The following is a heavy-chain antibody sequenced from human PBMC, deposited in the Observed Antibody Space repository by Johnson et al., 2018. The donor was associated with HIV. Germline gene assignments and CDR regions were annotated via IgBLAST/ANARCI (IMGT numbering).Heavy chain of an antibody. V-gene: IGHV3-66*02. CDR3: AKEEDIWRLGLGDNVRGLIGLRWAM. CDR2: VSSGGTS. Sequence: EQLVESGGGVVQPGGSLRLSCAASGFTISGFYMSWVRQAPGKVPEWLSVVSSGGTSYYADSVRGRFTVSRDNSKNTLYLQMNSLRAEDTAVYYCAKEEDIWRLGLGDNVRGLIGLRWAMWG. D-gene: IGHD3-10*02. J-gene: IGHJ1*01. CDR1: GFTISGFY.